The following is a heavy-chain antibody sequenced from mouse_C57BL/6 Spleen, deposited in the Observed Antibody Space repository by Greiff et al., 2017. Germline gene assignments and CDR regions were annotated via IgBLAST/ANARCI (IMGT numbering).Heavy chain of an antibody. CDR3: AYYDGSEYAMDY. D-gene: IGHD1-1*01. Sequence: QVQLQQSGAELVKPGASVTISCKASGYAFSRYWMNWVKQRPGKGLEWIGAIYPGDGDTNYNGKFKGKAILTADKSSSTAYMQLRSLTSEDYGVYSCAYYDGSEYAMDYWGQGTSVTVSS. J-gene: IGHJ4*01. V-gene: IGHV1-80*01. CDR1: GYAFSRYW. CDR2: IYPGDGDT.